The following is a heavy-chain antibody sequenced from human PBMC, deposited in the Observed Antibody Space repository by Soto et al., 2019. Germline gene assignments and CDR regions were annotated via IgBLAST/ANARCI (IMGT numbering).Heavy chain of an antibody. Sequence: VASVKVSCKASGYTFTSYAMHWVRQAPGQRLEWMGWINAGNGNTKYSQKFQGRVTITRDTSASTAYMELSSLRSEDTAVYYCARAPGGTPPDYFDYWGQGTLVTVSS. CDR2: INAGNGNT. V-gene: IGHV1-3*01. CDR1: GYTFTSYA. J-gene: IGHJ4*02. CDR3: ARAPGGTPPDYFDY. D-gene: IGHD2-15*01.